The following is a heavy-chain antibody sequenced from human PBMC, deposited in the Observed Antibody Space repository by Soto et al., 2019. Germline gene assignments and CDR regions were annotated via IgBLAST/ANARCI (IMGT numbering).Heavy chain of an antibody. CDR1: GDSMTKYY. Sequence: PSATLSLTCTVSGDSMTKYYWSWIRQPAGKGLEWIGRIYTSGSTNYNPSLKSRVTVSIXTXXKXXXLXLXXVTXADTAVYYCARTVGAAYYFDFWGQGALVT. CDR2: IYTSGST. D-gene: IGHD1-26*01. J-gene: IGHJ4*02. CDR3: ARTVGAAYYFDF. V-gene: IGHV4-4*07.